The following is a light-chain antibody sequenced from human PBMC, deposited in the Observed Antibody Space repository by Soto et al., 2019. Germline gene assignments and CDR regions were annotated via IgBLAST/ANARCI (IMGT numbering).Light chain of an antibody. Sequence: EIVLTQSPGTLSLSPGERATLSCRASQSVSNNYLTWYQQKPGQAPRLLLYGASNRATGIPDRFSGSGSGADFSLTISRLEPEDFAVYYCQQYGSSGTFGQWTKVEIK. CDR1: QSVSNNY. CDR3: QQYGSSGT. V-gene: IGKV3-20*01. J-gene: IGKJ1*01. CDR2: GAS.